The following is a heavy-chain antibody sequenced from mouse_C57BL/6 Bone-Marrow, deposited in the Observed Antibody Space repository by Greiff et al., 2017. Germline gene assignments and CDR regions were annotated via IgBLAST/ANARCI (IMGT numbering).Heavy chain of an antibody. CDR1: GYTFTSYW. J-gene: IGHJ1*03. V-gene: IGHV1-55*01. CDR2: IYPGSGST. D-gene: IGHD2-3*01. Sequence: QVHVKQPGAELVKPGASVKMSCKASGYTFTSYWITWVKQRPGQGLEWIGDIYPGSGSTNSNEKFKSKATLTVDTSSSTAYMQLSSLTSEDSAVYYCASDGYHIWYFDVWGTGTTVTVSS. CDR3: ASDGYHIWYFDV.